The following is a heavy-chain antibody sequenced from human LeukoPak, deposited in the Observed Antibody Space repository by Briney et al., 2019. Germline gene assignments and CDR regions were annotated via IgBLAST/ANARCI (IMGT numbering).Heavy chain of an antibody. CDR2: IYYSGST. Sequence: SETLSLTCTVSGGSISSYYWSWIRQPPGKGLEWIGYIYYSGSTNYNPSLKSRVTISVDTSKNQFSLKLSSVTAADTAVYYCARLTPIPHYDFWSGYPHNWFDPWGRGTLVTVSS. D-gene: IGHD3-3*01. J-gene: IGHJ5*02. CDR3: ARLTPIPHYDFWSGYPHNWFDP. CDR1: GGSISSYY. V-gene: IGHV4-59*08.